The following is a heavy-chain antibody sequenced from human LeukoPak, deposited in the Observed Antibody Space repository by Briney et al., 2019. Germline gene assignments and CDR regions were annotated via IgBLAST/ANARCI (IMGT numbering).Heavy chain of an antibody. J-gene: IGHJ3*02. CDR2: IYYSGST. V-gene: IGHV4-61*01. D-gene: IGHD2-15*01. CDR1: GGSVSSGSYC. CDR3: AREYCSGGSCYSHAFDI. Sequence: SETLSLTCTVSGGSVSSGSYCWSWIRQPPGKGLEWIGYIYYSGSTNYNPSLKSRVTISVDTSKNQFSLKLSSVTAADTAVYYCAREYCSGGSCYSHAFDIWGQGTMVTVSS.